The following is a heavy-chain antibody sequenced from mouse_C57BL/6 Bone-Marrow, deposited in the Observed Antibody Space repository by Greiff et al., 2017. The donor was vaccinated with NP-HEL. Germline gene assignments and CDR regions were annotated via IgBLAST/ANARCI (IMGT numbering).Heavy chain of an antibody. CDR1: GYTFPSYW. Sequence: QVQLQPPVAELVRPGSSVQLSCKASGYTFPSYWMHLVQPRPIQFLDFICIIYPSASDTHYNQKFKDKATLTVDKSSSTAYMQLSSLTSEDSAVYYCARVPYRYFDVWGKGTTVTVSS. CDR2: IYPSASDT. V-gene: IGHV1-52*01. D-gene: IGHD2-14*01. J-gene: IGHJ1*03. CDR3: ARVPYRYFDV.